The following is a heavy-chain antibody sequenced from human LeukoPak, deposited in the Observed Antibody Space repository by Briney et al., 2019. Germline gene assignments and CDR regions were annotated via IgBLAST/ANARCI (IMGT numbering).Heavy chain of an antibody. CDR1: GGSISSYY. D-gene: IGHD2-2*01. J-gene: IGHJ3*02. CDR3: ARDAHYCSSTSCRSYDAFDI. Sequence: SETLSLTCTVSGGSISSYYWSWIRQPPGKGLEWIGYIYYSGSTNYNPSLKSRVTISVDTSKNQFSLKLSSVTAADTAVYYCARDAHYCSSTSCRSYDAFDIWGQGTMVTVSS. V-gene: IGHV4-59*01. CDR2: IYYSGST.